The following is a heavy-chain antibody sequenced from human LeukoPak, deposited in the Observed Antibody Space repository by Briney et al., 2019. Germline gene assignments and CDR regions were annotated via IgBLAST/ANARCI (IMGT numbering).Heavy chain of an antibody. CDR3: ATGGYYYDY. Sequence: GGSLRLSCAASGFTFSSYAMSWVRQAPGKGLEWVGRIKSKPAGGTIDYAAPAKGRFTISRDDSKNTVYLQMNSLKTEDTGVYYCATGGYYYDYWGQGTLVTVSS. J-gene: IGHJ4*02. CDR1: GFTFSSYA. D-gene: IGHD3-3*01. CDR2: IKSKPAGGTI. V-gene: IGHV3-15*01.